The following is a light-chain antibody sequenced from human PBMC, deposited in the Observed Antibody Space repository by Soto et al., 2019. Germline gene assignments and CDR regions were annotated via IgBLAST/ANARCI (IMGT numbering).Light chain of an antibody. Sequence: QSALTQPPSVSGSPGQSVAISCTGTSSDVGSYNRVSWYQQPPGTAPKLMIYDVNNRPSGVPDRFSGSKSGNTASLTISGRQAEYEADYYGTSYTISSPYVFGTGTKVTV. CDR2: DVN. CDR3: TSYTISSPYV. V-gene: IGLV2-18*02. J-gene: IGLJ1*01. CDR1: SSDVGSYNR.